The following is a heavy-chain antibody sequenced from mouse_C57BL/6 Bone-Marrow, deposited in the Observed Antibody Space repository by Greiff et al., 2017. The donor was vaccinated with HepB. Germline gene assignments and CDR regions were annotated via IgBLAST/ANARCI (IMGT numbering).Heavy chain of an antibody. CDR2: ISNGGGST. Sequence: DVQLVESGGGLVQPGGSLKLSCAASGFTFSDYYMYWVRQTPEKRLEWVAYISNGGGSTYYPDTVKGRFTISRDNAKNTLYLQMSRLKSEDTAMYYCARRDYGLDYWGQGTTLTVSS. J-gene: IGHJ2*01. D-gene: IGHD2-4*01. V-gene: IGHV5-12*01. CDR3: ARRDYGLDY. CDR1: GFTFSDYY.